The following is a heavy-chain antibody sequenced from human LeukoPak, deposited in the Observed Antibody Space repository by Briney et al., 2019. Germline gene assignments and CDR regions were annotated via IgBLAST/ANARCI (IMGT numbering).Heavy chain of an antibody. Sequence: SETLSLTCAVYGGSFSGYYWSWIRQPPGKGLEWIGEINHSGSTNYNPSLKRRVTISVDTSKNQFSLKLSSVTAAATAVYYCARDIPYYASSGYYSDYWGQGNVVTVSS. D-gene: IGHD3-22*01. CDR3: ARDIPYYASSGYYSDY. CDR2: INHSGST. CDR1: GGSFSGYY. J-gene: IGHJ4*02. V-gene: IGHV4-34*01.